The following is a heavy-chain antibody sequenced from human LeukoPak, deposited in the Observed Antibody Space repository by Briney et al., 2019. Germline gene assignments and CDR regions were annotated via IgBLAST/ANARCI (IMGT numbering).Heavy chain of an antibody. CDR2: INPNSGGT. Sequence: ASVKVSCKASGYTFTGHYMHWVRQAPGQGLEWIGWINPNSGGTNYAQKFQGRVTMTRDTSTSTVYMELSGLRSEDTAVYYCARSSGRSPNRDYMDVWGKGTTVTISS. CDR3: ARSSGRSPNRDYMDV. V-gene: IGHV1-2*02. D-gene: IGHD1-14*01. J-gene: IGHJ6*03. CDR1: GYTFTGHY.